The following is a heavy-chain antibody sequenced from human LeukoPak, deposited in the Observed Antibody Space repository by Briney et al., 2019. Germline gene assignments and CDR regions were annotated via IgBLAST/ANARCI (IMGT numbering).Heavy chain of an antibody. D-gene: IGHD2-8*01. V-gene: IGHV1-18*01. J-gene: IGHJ4*02. CDR3: ARSRSNWCCDS. CDR2: ISTSSGHT. CDR1: GYIFTNYL. Sequence: ASVKVSCEASGYIFTNYLIIWVRQAPGRGLQWLGRISTSSGHTTFPQALQDRLTLTVDTSATTVYMELNSLRSEDTAVYYCARSRSNWCCDSWGQGTLVTVSS.